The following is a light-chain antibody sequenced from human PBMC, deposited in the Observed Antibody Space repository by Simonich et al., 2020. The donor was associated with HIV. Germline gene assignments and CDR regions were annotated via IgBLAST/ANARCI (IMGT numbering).Light chain of an antibody. Sequence: DIVMTQSPDSLAVSLGERATINCRSSQSVLYRSSNKNYLAWYQQKPGQPPKLLIYWASTREFGVPDRFSGSGSGTDFTLTISSLEPEDFAVYYCQQRSNWPPITFGQGTRLEIK. CDR2: WAS. CDR1: QSVLYRSSNKNY. CDR3: QQRSNWPPIT. J-gene: IGKJ5*01. V-gene: IGKV4-1*01.